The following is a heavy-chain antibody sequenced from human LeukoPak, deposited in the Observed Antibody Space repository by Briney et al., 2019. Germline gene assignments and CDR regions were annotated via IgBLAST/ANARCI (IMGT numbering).Heavy chain of an antibody. V-gene: IGHV4-30-2*01. CDR1: GGSISSGGYY. CDR3: ARGDSSSSYAFDI. J-gene: IGHJ3*02. CDR2: IYHSGST. D-gene: IGHD6-13*01. Sequence: PSETLSLTCTVSGGSISSGGYYWSWIRQPPGKGLEWIGYIYHSGSTYYNPSLKSRVTISVDRSKNQFSLKLSSVTAADTAVYYCARGDSSSSYAFDIWGQGTMVTVSS.